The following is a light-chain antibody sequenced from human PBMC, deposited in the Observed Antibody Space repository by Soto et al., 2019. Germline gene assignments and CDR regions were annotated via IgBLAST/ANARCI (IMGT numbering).Light chain of an antibody. CDR2: LNSDGSH. CDR1: SGHSTYA. J-gene: IGLJ2*01. CDR3: QTWTTGIQV. V-gene: IGLV4-69*01. Sequence: QLVLTQSPSASASLGASVKLTCTLSSGHSTYAIAWHQQQPERGPRYLMKLNSDGSHSKGDGIPDRFSGSSSGAERYLTISSLQSDDEADYSCQTWTTGIQVFGGGTKLTVL.